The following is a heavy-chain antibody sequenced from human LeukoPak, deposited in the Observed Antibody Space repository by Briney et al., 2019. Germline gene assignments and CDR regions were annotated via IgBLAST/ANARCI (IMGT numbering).Heavy chain of an antibody. Sequence: SETLSLTCTASGGSISSYYWSWIRQPAGKGLEWIGRIYTSGSTNYNPSLKGRVTMSVDTSKNQFSLKLSSVTAADTAVYYCARERGVPAALGAYYFDYWGQGTLVTVSS. CDR1: GGSISSYY. V-gene: IGHV4-4*07. CDR3: ARERGVPAALGAYYFDY. J-gene: IGHJ4*02. D-gene: IGHD2-2*01. CDR2: IYTSGST.